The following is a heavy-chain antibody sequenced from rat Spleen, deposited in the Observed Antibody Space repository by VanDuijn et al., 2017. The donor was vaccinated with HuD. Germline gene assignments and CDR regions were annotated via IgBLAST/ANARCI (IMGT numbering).Heavy chain of an antibody. CDR3: TRGHGYNYDWFAY. CDR1: GFTFSDYY. D-gene: IGHD1-9*01. Sequence: EVQLVESGGGLVQPGRSLKVSCAASGFTFSDYYMAWVRQAPTKGLEWVATISYDGRSTYYRDSVRGRFTISRDNAKNTLYLQMNSLRSEDTATYYCTRGHGYNYDWFAYWGQGTLVTVSS. J-gene: IGHJ3*01. V-gene: IGHV5-7*01. CDR2: ISYDGRST.